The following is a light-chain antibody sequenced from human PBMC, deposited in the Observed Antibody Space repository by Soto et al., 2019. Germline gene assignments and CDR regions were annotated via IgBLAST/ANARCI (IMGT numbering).Light chain of an antibody. CDR3: QQYNNRPWT. Sequence: EIVMTQSPATLSLSPGERATLSCRASQSVSSNLAWYQQKPGQAPGLLIYGASTRATGIPARFSGSGSGTEFTLTISSLQSEDFAVYYCQQYNNRPWTFGQGTKEEIK. CDR1: QSVSSN. J-gene: IGKJ1*01. CDR2: GAS. V-gene: IGKV3-15*01.